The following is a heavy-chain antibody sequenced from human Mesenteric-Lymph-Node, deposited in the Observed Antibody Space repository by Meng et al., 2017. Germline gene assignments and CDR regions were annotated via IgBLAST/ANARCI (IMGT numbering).Heavy chain of an antibody. CDR2: INHSGST. D-gene: IGHD2/OR15-2a*01. V-gene: IGHV4-34*01. CDR3: ARGFLSFVRVFDY. CDR1: GGSFSGYY. J-gene: IGHJ4*02. Sequence: VQRQQWGAGLVKPSGTLSLTCSVYGGSFSGYYWSWIRQPPGKGLEWIGEINHSGSTNYNPSLKSRVTISVDTSKNQFSLKLSSVTAADTAVYYCARGFLSFVRVFDYWGQGTLVTVSS.